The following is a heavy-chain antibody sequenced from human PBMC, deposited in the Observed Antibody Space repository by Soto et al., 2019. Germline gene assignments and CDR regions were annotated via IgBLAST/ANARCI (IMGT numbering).Heavy chain of an antibody. CDR1: GYTFTGYH. Sequence: GASVKVSCKASGYTFTGYHMHWVRQAPGQGLECMGRINPNSGDTTYAQKFQGRVTMTRDTSISTVYMELSRLRSDDTALYYCARDRGGPLTRFDPWGQGTLVTVSS. D-gene: IGHD2-21*02. V-gene: IGHV1-2*02. CDR2: INPNSGDT. CDR3: ARDRGGPLTRFDP. J-gene: IGHJ5*02.